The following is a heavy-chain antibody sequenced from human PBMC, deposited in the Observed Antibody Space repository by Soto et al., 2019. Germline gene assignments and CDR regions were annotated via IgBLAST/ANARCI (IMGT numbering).Heavy chain of an antibody. J-gene: IGHJ4*02. CDR2: IQTDTGHP. CDR1: GYTFLKYG. D-gene: IGHD3-16*01. CDR3: AQDRGYGYRFDH. V-gene: IGHV1-18*01. Sequence: QVQLVQSGPEVKKPGASVKVSCKASGYTFLKYGINWVRQAPGQGLEWMGGIQTDTGHPNVAQKFPHRVTMTTETATSTASLEMRSLRSGDTATYYCAQDRGYGYRFDHWGQGTLVTVS.